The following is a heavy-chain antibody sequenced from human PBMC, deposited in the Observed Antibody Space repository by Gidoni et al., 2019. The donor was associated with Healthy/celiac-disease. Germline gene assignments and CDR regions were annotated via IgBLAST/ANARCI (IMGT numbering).Heavy chain of an antibody. CDR1: GGSFSGYY. J-gene: IGHJ3*02. CDR2: INHSGST. Sequence: QVQLQQWGAGLLQPSETLSLTCAVYGGSFSGYYWSWIRQPPGKGLEWIGEINHSGSTNYNPSLKSRVTISVDTSKNQFSLKLTSVTAADTAVYYCVRAVCSGGSCYSLAGGAFDIWGQGTMVTVSS. V-gene: IGHV4-34*01. CDR3: VRAVCSGGSCYSLAGGAFDI. D-gene: IGHD2-15*01.